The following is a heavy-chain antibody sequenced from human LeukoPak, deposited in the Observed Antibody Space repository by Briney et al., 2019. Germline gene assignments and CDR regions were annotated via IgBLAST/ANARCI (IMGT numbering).Heavy chain of an antibody. V-gene: IGHV3-23*01. CDR2: ISGSGGST. J-gene: IGHJ3*02. D-gene: IGHD3-3*01. Sequence: PGGSLRLSCAASGFTFSSYAMSWVRQAPGKGLEWVSAISGSGGSTYYADSVKGRFTISRDNSKNTLYLQMNSLRAEDTAVYYCAKVGDVLRFLEWLLEDDAFDIWGQGTMVTVSS. CDR3: AKVGDVLRFLEWLLEDDAFDI. CDR1: GFTFSSYA.